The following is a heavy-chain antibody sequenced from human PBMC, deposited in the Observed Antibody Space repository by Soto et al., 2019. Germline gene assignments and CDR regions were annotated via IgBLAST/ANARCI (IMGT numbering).Heavy chain of an antibody. D-gene: IGHD2-15*01. J-gene: IGHJ6*02. CDR1: GDSIRSSSYF. CDR2: IYNDGRA. V-gene: IGHV4-39*01. CDR3: ARHGRGNDVVKYYYYGLDV. Sequence: QLQLQESGPGLVKPWETLSLTCSVSGDSIRSSSYFWGWIRQSPGKGLEWVGSIYNDGRAYYSPSLKGRPAISVDTAKNQFSLRLTSVTAADTAVYHCARHGRGNDVVKYYYYGLDVWGQGTTVTVSS.